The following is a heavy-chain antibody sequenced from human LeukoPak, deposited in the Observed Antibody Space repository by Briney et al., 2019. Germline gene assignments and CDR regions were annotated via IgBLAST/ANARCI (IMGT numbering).Heavy chain of an antibody. CDR3: AKDLIVGATSPYYFDS. V-gene: IGHV3-23*01. J-gene: IGHJ4*02. D-gene: IGHD1-26*01. CDR1: GFTFSSYA. CDR2: ISGSDGRT. Sequence: GRSLRLSCAASGFTFSSYAMTWVRQAPGKGLEWVSSISGSDGRTYYADSVKGRFIISRDNSKNTLHLQMNSLRAEDTAIYYCAKDLIVGATSPYYFDSWGQGTLVTVSS.